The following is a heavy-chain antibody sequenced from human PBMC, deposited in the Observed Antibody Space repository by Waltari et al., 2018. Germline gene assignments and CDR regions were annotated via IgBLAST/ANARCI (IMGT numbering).Heavy chain of an antibody. V-gene: IGHV3-73*01. D-gene: IGHD6-13*01. J-gene: IGHJ4*02. Sequence: EVEVVESGGGLVQPGGSLKLSCATSGFTFSGSTIPWVRQTSGKGLEGIWRYRSKPNNCETRNTAFGEGRFPLSRAETENTAYLKMGSLMTEDTAVYYGTGGAVTGTDFRGQGTLVTVSS. CDR1: GFTFSGST. CDR2: YRSKPNNCET. CDR3: TGGAVTGTDF.